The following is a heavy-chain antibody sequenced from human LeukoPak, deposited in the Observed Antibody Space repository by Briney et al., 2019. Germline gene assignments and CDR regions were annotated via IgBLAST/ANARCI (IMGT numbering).Heavy chain of an antibody. D-gene: IGHD3-10*01. V-gene: IGHV4-30-2*01. CDR1: GGSISSGGYY. Sequence: SETLSLTCTVSGGSISSGGYYWSWIRQPPGKGLEWIGYIYHSGSTYYNPSLKSRVTISVDRSKNQFSLKLNSVTAADTAVYYCARERFGEFFDYWGQGTLVTVSS. CDR3: ARERFGEFFDY. J-gene: IGHJ4*02. CDR2: IYHSGST.